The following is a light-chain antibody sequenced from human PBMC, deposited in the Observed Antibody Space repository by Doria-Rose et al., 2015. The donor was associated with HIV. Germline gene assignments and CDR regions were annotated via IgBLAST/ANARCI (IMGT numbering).Light chain of an antibody. CDR3: HQYNNWPT. J-gene: IGKJ5*01. CDR1: QSVSTD. V-gene: IGKV3-15*01. Sequence: DIVMTQTPETLSVSPGESATLSCRASQSVSTDLAWYQHKPGQAPRLLIWGASTRATGIPARCSGSGSGTEFTLTISSLQSEDFAIYFCHQYNNWPTFGQGTRLDIK. CDR2: GAS.